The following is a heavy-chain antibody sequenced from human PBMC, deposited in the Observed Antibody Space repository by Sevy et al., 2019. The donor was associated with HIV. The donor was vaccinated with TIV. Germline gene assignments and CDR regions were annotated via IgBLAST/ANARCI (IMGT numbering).Heavy chain of an antibody. CDR1: GGSISSSSYY. Sequence: SETLSLTCTVSGGSISSSSYYWGWIRQPPGKGLAWIGSIYYSGSTYYNPSLKSRVTISVDTSKNQFSLKLSSVTAADTAVYYCARRVMVRGVIGKFDYWGQGTLVTVSS. V-gene: IGHV4-39*01. CDR2: IYYSGST. D-gene: IGHD3-10*01. J-gene: IGHJ4*02. CDR3: ARRVMVRGVIGKFDY.